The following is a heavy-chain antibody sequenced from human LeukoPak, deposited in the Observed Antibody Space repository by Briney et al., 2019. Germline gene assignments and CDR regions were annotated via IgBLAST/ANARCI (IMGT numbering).Heavy chain of an antibody. CDR3: ARRGGYCSSTSCYRGNWFDP. J-gene: IGHJ5*02. CDR2: IYYSGST. CDR1: GGSISSYY. Sequence: SETLSLTCTVSGGSISSYYWSWIRQPPGKGLEWIGYIYYSGSTNYNPSLKSRVTISVDTSKNQSSLKLSSVTAANTAVYYCARRGGYCSSTSCYRGNWFDPWGQGTLVTVSS. D-gene: IGHD2-2*03. V-gene: IGHV4-59*08.